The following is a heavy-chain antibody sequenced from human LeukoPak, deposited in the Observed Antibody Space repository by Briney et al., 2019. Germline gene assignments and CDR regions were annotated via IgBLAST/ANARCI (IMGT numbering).Heavy chain of an antibody. Sequence: GGSLRLSCAASGFTFSSYSMNWVRQAPGKGLEWVSYISSSSSTIYYADSVKGRFTISRDNAKNSLYLQMNSLGDEDTAVYYCARWLVGALKPGAFDVWGQGIMVTVSS. D-gene: IGHD1-26*01. CDR2: ISSSSSTI. J-gene: IGHJ3*01. CDR1: GFTFSSYS. V-gene: IGHV3-48*02. CDR3: ARWLVGALKPGAFDV.